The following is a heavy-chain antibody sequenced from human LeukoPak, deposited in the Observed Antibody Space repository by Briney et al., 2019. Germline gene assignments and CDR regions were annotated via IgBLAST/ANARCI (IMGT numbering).Heavy chain of an antibody. CDR3: ARGPGGSSSSDFDY. D-gene: IGHD6-6*01. J-gene: IGHJ4*02. CDR2: IYTSGST. Sequence: SQTLSLTCTVSGGSISSGGYYWSWIRQPPGKGLEWIGRIYTSGSTNYNPSFKSRVTISVDTSKNQFSLKLSSVTAADTAVYYCARGPGGSSSSDFDYWGQGTLVTVSS. V-gene: IGHV4-61*02. CDR1: GGSISSGGYY.